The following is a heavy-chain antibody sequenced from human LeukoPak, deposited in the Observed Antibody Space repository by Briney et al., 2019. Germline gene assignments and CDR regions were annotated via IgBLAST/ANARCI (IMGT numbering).Heavy chain of an antibody. D-gene: IGHD3-10*01. Sequence: SETLSLTCTVSGGSISTYYWSWIRQPAGKGLEWIGRIYISGSTNYNPSLKSRVSMSVDTSKNHFSLKLSSVTAADTAVYYCARWTTLVRGFDCWGQGTLVTVSS. J-gene: IGHJ4*02. CDR1: GGSISTYY. CDR2: IYISGST. V-gene: IGHV4-4*07. CDR3: ARWTTLVRGFDC.